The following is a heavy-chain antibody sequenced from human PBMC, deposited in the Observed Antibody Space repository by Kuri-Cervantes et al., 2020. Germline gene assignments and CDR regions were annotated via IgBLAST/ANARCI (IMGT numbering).Heavy chain of an antibody. CDR3: ARTIMGATFDY. CDR1: GFTLSDYS. CDR2: ISSSSSYI. D-gene: IGHD1-26*01. Sequence: GGSLRLSCAASGFTLSDYSMNWVRQAPGKGLEWVSSISSSSSYIYYADSVKGRFTISRDNAKNSLYLQMNSLRAEDTAVYFCARTIMGATFDYWGQGTLVTVSS. J-gene: IGHJ4*02. V-gene: IGHV3-21*04.